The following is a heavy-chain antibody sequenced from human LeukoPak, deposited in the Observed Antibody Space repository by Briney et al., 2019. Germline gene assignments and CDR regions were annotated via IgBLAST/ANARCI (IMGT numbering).Heavy chain of an antibody. J-gene: IGHJ4*02. V-gene: IGHV4-61*02. CDR3: ARTPRFGYYDILTGYSHYYFDY. D-gene: IGHD3-9*01. Sequence: SETLSLTCTVSGGSITSSSYYWSWIRQPAGKGLEWIGRIYTSGSTNYNPSLQSRVTMSVDTSKNQFSLKLSSVTAADTAVYYCARTPRFGYYDILTGYSHYYFDYWGQGTLVTVSS. CDR1: GGSITSSSYY. CDR2: IYTSGST.